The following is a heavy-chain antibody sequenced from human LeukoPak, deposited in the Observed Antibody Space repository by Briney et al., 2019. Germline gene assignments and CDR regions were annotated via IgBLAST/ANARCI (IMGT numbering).Heavy chain of an antibody. V-gene: IGHV3-30-3*01. CDR1: GFTFSSYA. J-gene: IGHJ4*02. CDR2: ISYDGSKK. D-gene: IGHD3-9*01. Sequence: GGSLRLSCAASGFTFSSYAMHWVRQAPGKGLEWVAVISYDGSKKYYADSVKGRFTISRDSAKNSLYLQMNSLRAEDTAVYYCARDALLDILTGYYPTYFDYWGQGTLVTVSS. CDR3: ARDALLDILTGYYPTYFDY.